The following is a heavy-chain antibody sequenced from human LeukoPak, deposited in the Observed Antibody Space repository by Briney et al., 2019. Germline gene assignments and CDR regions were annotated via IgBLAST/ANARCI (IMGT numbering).Heavy chain of an antibody. CDR2: IYTSGRT. Sequence: GGSLRLSCAASGVTVSSNYMSWVRQAPGRGLEWVSVIYTSGRTYYADSVKGRFTISRDNSKNTLYLQMNSLRAEDTAVYYCAREFCGGDCYSFYFDYWGQGTLVTVSS. J-gene: IGHJ4*02. CDR1: GVTVSSNY. CDR3: AREFCGGDCYSFYFDY. V-gene: IGHV3-53*01. D-gene: IGHD2-21*02.